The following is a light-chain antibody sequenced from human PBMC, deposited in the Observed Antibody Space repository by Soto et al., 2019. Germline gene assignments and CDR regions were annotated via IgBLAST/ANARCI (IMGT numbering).Light chain of an antibody. J-gene: IGLJ1*01. CDR1: SSDVGAYNY. CDR3: SSYTSSGTRV. CDR2: DVS. Sequence: QSALTQPASVYGAPGQSISISCTGSSSDVGAYNYVAWYQQLPGKAPKITIYDVSNRPSGVSNRFSGSKSGNTASLAISGLQAEDEAYYYCSSYTSSGTRVFGSGTKVTV. V-gene: IGLV2-14*01.